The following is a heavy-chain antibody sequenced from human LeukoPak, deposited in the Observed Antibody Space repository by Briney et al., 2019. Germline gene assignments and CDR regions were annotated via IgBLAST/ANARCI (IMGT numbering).Heavy chain of an antibody. Sequence: GGSLRLSCAASGFTFTTYWMCWVRQAPGKGLEWVANIKQDGTEKYYVDSVKGRFTISRDNAKKPLYLEMNSLRAEDTAVYYCARDRLGAEYDCWGQGTLVSVSS. J-gene: IGHJ4*02. CDR2: IKQDGTEK. CDR3: ARDRLGAEYDC. V-gene: IGHV3-7*01. D-gene: IGHD3-16*01. CDR1: GFTFTTYW.